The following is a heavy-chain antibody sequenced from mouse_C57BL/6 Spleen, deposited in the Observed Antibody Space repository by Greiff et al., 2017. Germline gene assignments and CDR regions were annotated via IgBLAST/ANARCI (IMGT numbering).Heavy chain of an antibody. CDR1: GYTFTDYY. Sequence: VQLQQSGPELVKPGASVKISCKASGYTFTDYYINWVKQRPGQGLEWIGWIYPGSGNTKYNEKFKGKATLTVDTSSSTAYMQLSSLTSEDSAVYFCARYIYYYGSSYEKGAMDYWGQGTSVTVSS. D-gene: IGHD1-1*01. V-gene: IGHV1-84*01. CDR3: ARYIYYYGSSYEKGAMDY. J-gene: IGHJ4*01. CDR2: IYPGSGNT.